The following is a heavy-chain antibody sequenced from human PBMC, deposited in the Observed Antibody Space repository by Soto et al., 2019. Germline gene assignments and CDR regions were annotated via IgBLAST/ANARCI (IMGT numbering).Heavy chain of an antibody. Sequence: PSETLSLTCTVSGGSISSYYWSWIRQPPGKGLEWIGYIYYSGSTNYNPSLKSRVTISVDTSKNQFSLKLSSVTAADTAVYYCARGGYYDFWSGYHPYYYYGMDVWGQGTTVTVSS. CDR2: IYYSGST. D-gene: IGHD3-3*01. CDR3: ARGGYYDFWSGYHPYYYYGMDV. V-gene: IGHV4-59*01. J-gene: IGHJ6*02. CDR1: GGSISSYY.